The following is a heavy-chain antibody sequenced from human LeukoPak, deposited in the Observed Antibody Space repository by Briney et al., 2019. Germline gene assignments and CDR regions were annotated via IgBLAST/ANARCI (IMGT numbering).Heavy chain of an antibody. Sequence: ASVKVSCKASGYTFTSYGISWVRQAPGQGLEWMGWISAYNGNTNYAQKLQGRVTITTDTSTSTAYMELRSLRSDDTAVYYCAREYYYYYYMDVWGKGTTVTVSS. CDR3: AREYYYYYYMDV. CDR2: ISAYNGNT. J-gene: IGHJ6*03. V-gene: IGHV1-18*01. CDR1: GYTFTSYG.